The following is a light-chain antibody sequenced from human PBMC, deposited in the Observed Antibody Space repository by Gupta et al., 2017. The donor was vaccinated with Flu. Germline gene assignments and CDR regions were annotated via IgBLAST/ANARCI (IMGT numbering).Light chain of an antibody. CDR2: GAS. V-gene: IGKV3-15*01. CDR3: QQYNNWPET. Sequence: IVMPPSPATLSVSPGERATLSCRASQSVSSNLAWYQQKPGQAPRLHIYGASTRATGIPARLSGSGSGTEFTLTISSLQSEDFAVYYWQQYNNWPETFGQWTKVEIK. J-gene: IGKJ1*01. CDR1: QSVSSN.